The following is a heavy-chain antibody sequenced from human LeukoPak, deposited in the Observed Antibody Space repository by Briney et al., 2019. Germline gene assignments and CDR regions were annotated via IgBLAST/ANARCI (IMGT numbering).Heavy chain of an antibody. Sequence: SVKVSCKASGGTFSSYAISWVRQAPGQGLEWMGGVIPIFGTANYAQKFQGRVTITADESTSTAYMELSSLRSEDTAVYYCASGGLNPAGATHFDYWGQGTLVTVSS. CDR3: ASGGLNPAGATHFDY. J-gene: IGHJ4*02. D-gene: IGHD1-26*01. CDR1: GGTFSSYA. CDR2: VIPIFGTA. V-gene: IGHV1-69*13.